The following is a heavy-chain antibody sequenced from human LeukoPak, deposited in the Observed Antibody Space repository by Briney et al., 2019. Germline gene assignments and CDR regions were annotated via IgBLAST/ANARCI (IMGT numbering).Heavy chain of an antibody. V-gene: IGHV3-11*01. D-gene: IGHD2-15*01. CDR2: ISSSGSTI. Sequence: GGSLRFSCAASGFTFSDYYMSWIRQAPGKGLEWVSYISSSGSTIYYADSVKGRFTISRDNAKNSLYLQMNSLRAEDTAVYYCARRKRYCSGGSCADAFDIWGQGTMVTVSS. J-gene: IGHJ3*02. CDR3: ARRKRYCSGGSCADAFDI. CDR1: GFTFSDYY.